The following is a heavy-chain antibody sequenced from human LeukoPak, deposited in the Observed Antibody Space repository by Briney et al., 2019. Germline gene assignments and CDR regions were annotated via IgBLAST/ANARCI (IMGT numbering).Heavy chain of an antibody. V-gene: IGHV3-7*01. CDR3: ARDRLTYYYDSSGYYPSYYFDY. D-gene: IGHD3-22*01. Sequence: GGSLRLSCAASGFTFSSYWMSWVRQAPGKGLEWVANIKQDGSEKYYVDSVKGRFTISRDNAKNSLYLQMNSLRAEDTAVYYCARDRLTYYYDSSGYYPSYYFDYWGQGTLVTVSS. J-gene: IGHJ4*02. CDR1: GFTFSSYW. CDR2: IKQDGSEK.